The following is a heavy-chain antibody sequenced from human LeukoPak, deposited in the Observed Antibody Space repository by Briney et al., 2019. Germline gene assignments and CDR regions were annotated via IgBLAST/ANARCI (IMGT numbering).Heavy chain of an antibody. J-gene: IGHJ3*02. V-gene: IGHV5-51*01. Sequence: GESLKISCKGSGYSFTSYWIGWVRQMPGKGLEWMGIIYPGDSDTRYSPSFQGQVTISADKSISTAYLQWSSLKASDTATYYCARLNMITFGGVIAPDAFDIWGQGTMVTVSS. CDR2: IYPGDSDT. CDR1: GYSFTSYW. D-gene: IGHD3-16*02. CDR3: ARLNMITFGGVIAPDAFDI.